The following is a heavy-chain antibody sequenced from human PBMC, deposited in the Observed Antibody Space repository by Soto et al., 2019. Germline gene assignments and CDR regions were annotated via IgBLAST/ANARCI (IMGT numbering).Heavy chain of an antibody. CDR2: INHSGST. CDR3: ARVNRPIAVAGTVLGY. CDR1: GGSFSGYY. D-gene: IGHD6-19*01. Sequence: QVQLQQWGAGLLKPSETLSLTCAVYGGSFSGYYWSWIRQPPGKGLEWIGEINHSGSTNYNPSLNSRVTISVDTSKNQFSLKLSSVTAADTAVYYCARVNRPIAVAGTVLGYWGQGTLVTVSS. V-gene: IGHV4-34*01. J-gene: IGHJ4*02.